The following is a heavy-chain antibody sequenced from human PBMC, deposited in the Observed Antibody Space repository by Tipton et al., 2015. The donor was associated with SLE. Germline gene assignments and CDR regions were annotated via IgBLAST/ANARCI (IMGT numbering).Heavy chain of an antibody. CDR2: MSDSGST. D-gene: IGHD4-11*01. CDR3: AREFLNPVTTVHYYFDL. V-gene: IGHV4-59*12. Sequence: TLSLTCIVSGDSIRSYYWSWIRQPPGKGLQWIGYMSDSGSTNYNPSLRSRVTTSLDTSKNHFSLRLNSVTAADTAVYYCAREFLNPVTTVHYYFDLWGRGTLVTVSS. J-gene: IGHJ2*01. CDR1: GDSIRSYY.